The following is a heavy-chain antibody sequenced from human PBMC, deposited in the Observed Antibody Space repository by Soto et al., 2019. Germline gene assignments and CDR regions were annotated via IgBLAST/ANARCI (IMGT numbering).Heavy chain of an antibody. V-gene: IGHV1-69*13. D-gene: IGHD1-26*01. CDR3: AREVGNFYSGSYRDMFDY. J-gene: IGHJ4*02. CDR1: GGTFSSYA. CDR2: IIPIFGTA. Sequence: SVKVSCKASGGTFSSYAISWVRQAPGQGLEWMGGIIPIFGTANYAQKFQGRVTITADESTSTAYMELSSLRSEDTAVYYCAREVGNFYSGSYRDMFDYWGQGTLVTVSS.